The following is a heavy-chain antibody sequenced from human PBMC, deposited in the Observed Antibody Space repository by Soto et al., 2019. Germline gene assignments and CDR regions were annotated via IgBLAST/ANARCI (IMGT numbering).Heavy chain of an antibody. D-gene: IGHD3-10*01. CDR2: ISSSSSYI. V-gene: IGHV3-21*01. J-gene: IGHJ3*02. CDR1: GFTFSSYS. Sequence: EVQLVESGGGLVKPGGSLRLSCAASGFTFSSYSMNWVRQAPGKGLEWVSSISSSSSYIYYADSVKGRFTISRDNAKNSLYLQMNSLRAEDTAVYYCAREGHGDHAFDIWGQGTMVTVSS. CDR3: AREGHGDHAFDI.